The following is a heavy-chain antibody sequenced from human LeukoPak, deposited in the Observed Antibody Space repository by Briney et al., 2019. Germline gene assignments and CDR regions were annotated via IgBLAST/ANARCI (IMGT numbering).Heavy chain of an antibody. Sequence: TSETLSLTCAVYGGSVSSYYWTWIRQSPGRGLEWIGEINHSGNTNYNPSLKSRVTISVDTSMKQFSLRLSSVTAADTAVYYCTRGPYRYRYWGQGILVTVSS. D-gene: IGHD3-16*02. CDR2: INHSGNT. CDR3: TRGPYRYRY. V-gene: IGHV4-34*01. J-gene: IGHJ4*02. CDR1: GGSVSSYY.